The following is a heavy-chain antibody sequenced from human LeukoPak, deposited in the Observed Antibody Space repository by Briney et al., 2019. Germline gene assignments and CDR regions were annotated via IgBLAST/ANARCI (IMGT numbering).Heavy chain of an antibody. CDR1: GFTFSSYW. Sequence: GSLRLSCAASGFTFSSYWMSWVRQAPGKGLEWIGEINHSGSTNYNPSLKSRVTISVDTSKNQFSLKLSSVTAADTAVYYCARGGIAVAGTRGWFDPWGQGTLVTVSS. D-gene: IGHD6-19*01. V-gene: IGHV4-34*01. J-gene: IGHJ5*02. CDR2: INHSGST. CDR3: ARGGIAVAGTRGWFDP.